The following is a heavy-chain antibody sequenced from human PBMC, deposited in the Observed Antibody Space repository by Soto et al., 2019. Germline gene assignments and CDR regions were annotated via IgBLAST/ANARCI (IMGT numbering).Heavy chain of an antibody. CDR1: GYTFTSYA. J-gene: IGHJ4*02. D-gene: IGHD3-10*01. Sequence: GASVKVSCKASGYTFTSYAMHWVRQAPGQRLEWMGWINAGNGNTKYSQKFQGRFTISRDNAKSSLYLQMNSLRDEDTAVYFCARDPDGIIDFDYWGQGTQVTVSS. CDR2: INAGNGNT. CDR3: ARDPDGIIDFDY. V-gene: IGHV1-3*01.